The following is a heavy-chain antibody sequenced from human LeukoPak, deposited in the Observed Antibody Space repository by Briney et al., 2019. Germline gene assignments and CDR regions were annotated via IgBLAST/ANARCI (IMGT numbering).Heavy chain of an antibody. CDR2: INWNGGST. CDR3: AREGNWNYGHYYYYYYMDV. CDR1: GFTFSTYG. D-gene: IGHD1-7*01. V-gene: IGHV3-20*04. J-gene: IGHJ6*03. Sequence: GGTLRLSCAASGFTFSTYGMSWVRQAPGKGLEWVSGINWNGGSTGYADSVKGRFTISRDNAKNSLYLQMNSLRAEDTALYYCAREGNWNYGHYYYYYYMDVWGKGTTVTVSS.